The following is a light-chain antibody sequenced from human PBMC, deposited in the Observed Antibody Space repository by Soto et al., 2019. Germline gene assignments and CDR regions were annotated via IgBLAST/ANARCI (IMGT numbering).Light chain of an antibody. J-gene: IGKJ2*01. Sequence: DIQMTQSPSSLSASVGDRVTITCRASQSISSYLNWYQQKPGKAPKLLIYAASSVQSGVPSRFSGSGAGTDFTLTISSLQPEDFATYYCQQSYSTSQYTFGQGTKLEIK. CDR3: QQSYSTSQYT. V-gene: IGKV1-39*01. CDR2: AAS. CDR1: QSISSY.